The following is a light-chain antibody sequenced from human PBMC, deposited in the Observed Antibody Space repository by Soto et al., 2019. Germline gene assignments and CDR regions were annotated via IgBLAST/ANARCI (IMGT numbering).Light chain of an antibody. Sequence: QLVLTQSPSASASLGASVRLTCTLSSGHSSYAIAWHQQQPERGPRFLMKVNSDGSHTKGDGIPDRFSGSSSGTERYLIISSLQSEDEADYYCQTWGSGIHVFGTGTKVTVL. CDR1: SGHSSYA. V-gene: IGLV4-69*01. CDR3: QTWGSGIHV. CDR2: VNSDGSH. J-gene: IGLJ1*01.